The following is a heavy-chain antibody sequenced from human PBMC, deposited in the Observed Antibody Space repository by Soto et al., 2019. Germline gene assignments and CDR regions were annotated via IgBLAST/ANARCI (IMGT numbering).Heavy chain of an antibody. CDR3: ANLDKYSSSCFDY. V-gene: IGHV4-39*01. Sequence: QLQLQESGPGLVKPSETLSLTCTVSGGSISSSSYYWGWIRQPPGKGLEWIGSIYYSGSTYYNPSLKSRVTISVDTSKNQFSLKLSSVTAADTAVYYCANLDKYSSSCFDYWGQGTLVTVSS. J-gene: IGHJ4*02. D-gene: IGHD6-6*01. CDR1: GGSISSSSYY. CDR2: IYYSGST.